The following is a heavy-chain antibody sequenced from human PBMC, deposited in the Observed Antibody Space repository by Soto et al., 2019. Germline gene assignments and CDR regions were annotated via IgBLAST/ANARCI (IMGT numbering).Heavy chain of an antibody. V-gene: IGHV3-15*07. Sequence: GGSLRLSCAASGFTFSNAWMNWVRQAPGKGLEWVGRIKSKTDGGTTDYAAPVKGRFTISRDDSKNTLYLQMNSLKTEDTAVYYCTTHPQYDYSNYRVPWGQGTLVTVSS. J-gene: IGHJ5*02. D-gene: IGHD4-4*01. CDR2: IKSKTDGGTT. CDR1: GFTFSNAW. CDR3: TTHPQYDYSNYRVP.